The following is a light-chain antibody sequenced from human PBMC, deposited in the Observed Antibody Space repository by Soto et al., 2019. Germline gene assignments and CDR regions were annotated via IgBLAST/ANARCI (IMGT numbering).Light chain of an antibody. CDR1: QNINSY. V-gene: IGKV3-11*01. CDR3: QQRRDWYT. J-gene: IGKJ2*01. CDR2: DAS. Sequence: IVLIQSPATLSLSPGERPTLSCRATQNINSYLAWYQQKPGQAPRLLIYDASNRATGIPARFRGSGSGTDFTLTISSLESEDSAVYYCQQRRDWYTFGQGTKLEIK.